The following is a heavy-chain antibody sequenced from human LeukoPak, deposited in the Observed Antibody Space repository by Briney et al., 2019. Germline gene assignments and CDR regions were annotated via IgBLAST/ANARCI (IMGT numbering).Heavy chain of an antibody. Sequence: SETLSLTCTVSGGSISSSNPYWGWIRQPPGKGLEWVGTLSHSGSTYYNPSLKSRITISVDTSKSQFSLRLSSVTAADTALYYCARHIQGANVCDYWGQGTLVTVPS. CDR2: LSHSGST. CDR1: GGSISSSNPY. D-gene: IGHD2-21*01. V-gene: IGHV4-39*01. CDR3: ARHIQGANVCDY. J-gene: IGHJ4*02.